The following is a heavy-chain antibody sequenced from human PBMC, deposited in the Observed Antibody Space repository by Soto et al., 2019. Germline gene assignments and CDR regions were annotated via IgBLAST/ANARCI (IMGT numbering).Heavy chain of an antibody. CDR2: IHSSGST. CDR1: GGSISSYY. D-gene: IGHD6-6*01. V-gene: IGHV4-4*07. CDR3: AREYSSSSGRTLDI. Sequence: QVQLQESGPGLVKPSETLSLTCTVSGGSISSYYWTWIRQPAGKGLEWIGRIHSSGSTNYNPSLKSRVTMSVDTSKNQFSLRLSSVTAADTAVYYCAREYSSSSGRTLDIRGQGTMVTVSS. J-gene: IGHJ3*02.